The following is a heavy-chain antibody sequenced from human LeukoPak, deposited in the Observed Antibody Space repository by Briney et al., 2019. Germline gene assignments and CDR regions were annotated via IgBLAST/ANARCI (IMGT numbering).Heavy chain of an antibody. CDR2: ISGSGGST. V-gene: IGHV3-23*01. CDR1: GFTFSSYA. Sequence: GGSLRLSCAASGFTFSSYAMSWVRQAPGKGLEWVSAISGSGGSTYYADSVKGRFTISRDNSKNTLYLQMNSPRAEDTAVYYCAKDPPSYYYDSSGSQRWGQGTLVTVSS. CDR3: AKDPPSYYYDSSGSQR. J-gene: IGHJ4*02. D-gene: IGHD3-22*01.